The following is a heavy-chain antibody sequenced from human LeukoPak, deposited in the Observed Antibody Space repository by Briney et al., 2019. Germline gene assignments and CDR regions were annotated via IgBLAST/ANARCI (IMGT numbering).Heavy chain of an antibody. V-gene: IGHV7-4-1*02. D-gene: IGHD3-10*01. CDR1: EYTFTEYA. CDR3: ARPPPPLFPMIRGISNY. CDR2: INTNTGKP. J-gene: IGHJ4*02. Sequence: GASVKVSCKASEYTFTEYAVNWVRQAPGQGLEWMGWINTNTGKPTYAQGFTGRFVFSLDTSVSTAYLQISSLKAEDTAVYYCARPPPPLFPMIRGISNYWGQGPLVTVSS.